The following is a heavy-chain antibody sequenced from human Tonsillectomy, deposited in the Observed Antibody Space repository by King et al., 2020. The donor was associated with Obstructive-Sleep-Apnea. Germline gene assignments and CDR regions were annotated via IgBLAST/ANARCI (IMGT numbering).Heavy chain of an antibody. CDR3: SRAGNWKLLLGY. Sequence: VQLQESGPGLVKPSETPSLTSSVSGGSTCSYNWSWFLHPPGRGLEWIGYFYYSGSTNYNPTPKSRVTTSVDTSKNQLSLKLSSVTAADTAVYYCSRAGNWKLLLGYWGQGTLVTVSP. CDR1: GGSTCSYN. V-gene: IGHV4-59*01. D-gene: IGHD1-20*01. CDR2: FYYSGST. J-gene: IGHJ4*02.